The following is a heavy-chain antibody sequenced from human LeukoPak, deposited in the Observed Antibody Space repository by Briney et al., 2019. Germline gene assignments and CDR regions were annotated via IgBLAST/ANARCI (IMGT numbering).Heavy chain of an antibody. CDR3: AKGPQNYYGSGNDY. Sequence: PGGSLRLSCAASGFTVSSNYMTWVRQAPGKGLEWVSVIYSGGSTYYADSVKGRFTISRDNSKNTLYLQMNSLRADDTAVYYCAKGPQNYYGSGNDYWGQGTLVAVSS. CDR2: IYSGGST. CDR1: GFTVSSNY. V-gene: IGHV3-53*01. D-gene: IGHD3-10*01. J-gene: IGHJ4*02.